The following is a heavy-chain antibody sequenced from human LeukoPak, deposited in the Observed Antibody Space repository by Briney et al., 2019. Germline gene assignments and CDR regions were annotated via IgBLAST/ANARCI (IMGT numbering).Heavy chain of an antibody. CDR2: IYYSGST. Sequence: QPSETLSLTCTVSGGSISSYYWSWIRQPPGKGLEWIGYIYYSGSTNYNPSLKSRVTISVDTSKNQFSLKLSSVTAADTAVYYCARQYDDFWSGYYGYWGQGTLVTVSS. J-gene: IGHJ4*02. V-gene: IGHV4-59*01. D-gene: IGHD3-3*01. CDR3: ARQYDDFWSGYYGY. CDR1: GGSISSYY.